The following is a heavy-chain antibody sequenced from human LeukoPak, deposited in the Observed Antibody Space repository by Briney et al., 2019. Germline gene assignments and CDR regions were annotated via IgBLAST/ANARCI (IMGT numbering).Heavy chain of an antibody. CDR1: GYTFTTYY. Sequence: ASVKVSCKASGYTFTTYYMHWVRQAPGQGLEWMGWINPNSGGTNYAQKFQGRVTMTRDTSISTAYMELSRLRSDDTAVYYCARVSPLLWFGELLPGGFDYWGQGTLVTVSS. CDR2: INPNSGGT. J-gene: IGHJ4*02. V-gene: IGHV1-2*02. CDR3: ARVSPLLWFGELLPGGFDY. D-gene: IGHD3-10*01.